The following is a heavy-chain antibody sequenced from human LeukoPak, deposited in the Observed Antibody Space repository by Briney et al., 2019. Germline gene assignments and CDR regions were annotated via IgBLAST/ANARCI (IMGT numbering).Heavy chain of an antibody. V-gene: IGHV3-13*01. CDR3: ARARYSSGWYYFDY. CDR2: IGTAGDT. D-gene: IGHD6-19*01. J-gene: IGHJ4*02. Sequence: GGSLRLSCAASGFTFSSYGMSWVRQAPGKGLEWVSAIGTAGDTYYPGSVKGRFIISRENAKNSLYFQMNSLRAGDTAVYYCARARYSSGWYYFDYWGQGTLVTVSS. CDR1: GFTFSSYG.